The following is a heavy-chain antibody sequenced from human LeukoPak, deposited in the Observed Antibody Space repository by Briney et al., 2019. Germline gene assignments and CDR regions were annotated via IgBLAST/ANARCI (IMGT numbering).Heavy chain of an antibody. V-gene: IGHV3-7*01. CDR1: GFTFSTYW. CDR2: IKEDGSDK. D-gene: IGHD4-11*01. CDR3: AKGGHYNFDY. Sequence: GGSLRLSCAASGFTFSTYWMKWVRQAPGKGLEWVASIKEDGSDKYYVDSVKGRFSISRDNAKDSLYLQMNSLRTEDTAVYYCAKGGHYNFDYWGQGTLVTVSS. J-gene: IGHJ4*02.